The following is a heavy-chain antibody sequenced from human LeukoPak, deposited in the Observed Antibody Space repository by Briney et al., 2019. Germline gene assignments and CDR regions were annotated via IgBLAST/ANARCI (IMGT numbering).Heavy chain of an antibody. CDR1: GFSFNSYW. D-gene: IGHD3/OR15-3a*01. J-gene: IGHJ4*02. Sequence: GGSLRLSCAVSGFSFNSYWMHWVRQAPGKGLVWVSRINSDESSTSYADSVKGRFTISRDNAKSTLYLQMNSLRAEDTAVYYCARDRGLFFDCWGQGTLVTVSS. CDR2: INSDESST. V-gene: IGHV3-74*01. CDR3: ARDRGLFFDC.